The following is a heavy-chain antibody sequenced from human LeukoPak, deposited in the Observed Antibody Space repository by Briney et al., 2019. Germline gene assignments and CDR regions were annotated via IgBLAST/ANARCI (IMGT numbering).Heavy chain of an antibody. D-gene: IGHD3-22*01. J-gene: IGHJ4*02. CDR3: ARGARVVVIPFDY. CDR2: ISSSSSYI. Sequence: GGSLRLSCAASGFTFSSYSMNWVRQAPGKGLEWVSSISSSSSYIYYADSVKGRFTISRDNAKNSLYLQMNSLRAEDTAVYYCARGARVVVIPFDYWGQRTLVTVSS. CDR1: GFTFSSYS. V-gene: IGHV3-21*01.